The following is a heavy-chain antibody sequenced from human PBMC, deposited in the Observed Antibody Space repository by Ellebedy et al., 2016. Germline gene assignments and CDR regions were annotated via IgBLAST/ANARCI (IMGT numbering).Heavy chain of an antibody. CDR2: ISYDGQEK. CDR1: GSTFSTHA. J-gene: IGHJ4*01. V-gene: IGHV3-30*18. D-gene: IGHD2-2*01. CDR3: TKSPQYCSVPGCYELDY. Sequence: GESLKISXAASGSTFSTHAMHWVRQAPGKGLEWVAIISYDGQEKFYQDSVKGRFTISRDNSKNTLFLELNSLRIEDTARYFCTKSPQYCSVPGCYELDYWGHGTLVSVSS.